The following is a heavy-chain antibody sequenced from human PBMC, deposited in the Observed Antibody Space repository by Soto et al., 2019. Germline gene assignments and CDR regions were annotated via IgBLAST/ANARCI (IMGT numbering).Heavy chain of an antibody. Sequence: GGSLRLSCAASGFTFSRYAMSWVRQAPGKGLEWVSAISGSGGSTYYADSVKGRFTISRDNSKNTLYLQMNSLRAEDTAVYYCAKDREGYGDYVLYWYFDLWGRGTLVTVSS. J-gene: IGHJ2*01. CDR2: ISGSGGST. CDR1: GFTFSRYA. V-gene: IGHV3-23*01. D-gene: IGHD4-17*01. CDR3: AKDREGYGDYVLYWYFDL.